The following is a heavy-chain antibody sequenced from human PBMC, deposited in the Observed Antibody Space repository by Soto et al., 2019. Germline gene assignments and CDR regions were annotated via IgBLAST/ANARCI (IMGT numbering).Heavy chain of an antibody. CDR2: IYYSGST. CDR3: ARSSSWSNWLDP. CDR1: GGSISSYY. Sequence: SETLSLTCTVSGGSISSYYWSWIRQPPGKGLEWIGYIYYSGSTNYNPSLKSRVTISVDTSKNQFSLKLSSVTAADTAVYYCARSSSWSNWLDPWGQGTLVTVSS. V-gene: IGHV4-59*01. J-gene: IGHJ5*02. D-gene: IGHD6-13*01.